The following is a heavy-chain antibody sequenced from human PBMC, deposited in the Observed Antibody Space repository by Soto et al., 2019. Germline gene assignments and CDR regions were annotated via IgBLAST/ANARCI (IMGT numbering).Heavy chain of an antibody. Sequence: EVQLVESGGGLVQPGGSLRLSCAASGFTFSSYWMHWVRQAPGKGLVWVSRINSDGSSTSYADSVKGRFTISRDNAKNTLYLQMNSLRAEDTAVYYCARVDCSGGSCYHLDDWGQGTLVTVSS. D-gene: IGHD2-15*01. J-gene: IGHJ4*02. CDR2: INSDGSST. V-gene: IGHV3-74*01. CDR1: GFTFSSYW. CDR3: ARVDCSGGSCYHLDD.